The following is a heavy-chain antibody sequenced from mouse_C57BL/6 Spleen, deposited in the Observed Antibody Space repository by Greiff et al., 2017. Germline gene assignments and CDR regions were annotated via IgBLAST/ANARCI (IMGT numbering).Heavy chain of an antibody. V-gene: IGHV2-9-1*01. CDR3: ARAYSNYNAMDD. CDR2: IWTGGGT. CDR1: GFSLTSYA. Sequence: QVQLQQSGPGLVAPSPSLSITCTVSGFSLTSYAISWVRQPPGKGLEWLGVIWTGGGTNYNSALKSRLGISKDNSKSQVFLKMNSLQTDDTARYYCARAYSNYNAMDDWGQGTSVTVAS. J-gene: IGHJ4*01. D-gene: IGHD2-5*01.